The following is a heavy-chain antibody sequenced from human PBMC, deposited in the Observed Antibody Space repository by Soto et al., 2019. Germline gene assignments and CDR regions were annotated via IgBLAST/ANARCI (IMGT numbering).Heavy chain of an antibody. V-gene: IGHV4-39*01. CDR3: ARHSEQLVPAYYFDY. CDR2: IYYSGST. D-gene: IGHD6-6*01. Sequence: SETLSLTCTVSGGSISSSSYYWGWIRQPPGKGLEWIGSIYYSGSTYYNPSLKSRVTISVDTSKNQFSLKLSSVTAADTAVYYCARHSEQLVPAYYFDYWGQGTLVTVSS. J-gene: IGHJ4*02. CDR1: GGSISSSSYY.